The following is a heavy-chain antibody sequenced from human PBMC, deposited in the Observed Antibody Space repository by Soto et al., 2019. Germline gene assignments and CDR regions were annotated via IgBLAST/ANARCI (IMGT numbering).Heavy chain of an antibody. J-gene: IGHJ4*02. CDR1: GDSVSSNSYF. V-gene: IGHV4-61*01. Sequence: SETLSLTCTVSGDSVSSNSYFWSWIRQPPGKGLEYIGYIYYSGRTNYDPSLKSRLTMSVDTSQNQFSLQLNSVTAADTAVYYCSYGSSFDYWGQGTLVTVSS. CDR3: SYGSSFDY. D-gene: IGHD3-10*01. CDR2: IYYSGRT.